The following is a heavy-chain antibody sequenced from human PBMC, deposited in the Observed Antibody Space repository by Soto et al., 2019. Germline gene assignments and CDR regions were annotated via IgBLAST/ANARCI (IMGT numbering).Heavy chain of an antibody. V-gene: IGHV4-39*01. CDR3: ARLLAAADIWFDP. CDR1: GGSISSSSYY. D-gene: IGHD6-13*01. CDR2: IYYSGST. J-gene: IGHJ5*02. Sequence: SETLSLTCTVSGGSISSSSYYWGWIRQPPGKGLEWIGSIYYSGSTYYNPSLKSRVTISVDTSKNQFSLKLSSVTAADTAVYYCARLLAAADIWFDPWGQGNLVTVS.